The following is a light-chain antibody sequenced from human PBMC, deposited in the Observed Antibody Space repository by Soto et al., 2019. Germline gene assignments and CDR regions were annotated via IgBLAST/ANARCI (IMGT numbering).Light chain of an antibody. CDR3: SSFAGNNNLV. Sequence: QSALTQPPSASGSPGQSVTISCTGTSSDVGGYNYVSWYQQHPGKAPKLMISEVSKRPSGVPDRFSGSKSGNTASLTVSGLQAEDEADDYGSSFAGNNNLVFGGGTKLTVL. J-gene: IGLJ2*01. V-gene: IGLV2-8*01. CDR2: EVS. CDR1: SSDVGGYNY.